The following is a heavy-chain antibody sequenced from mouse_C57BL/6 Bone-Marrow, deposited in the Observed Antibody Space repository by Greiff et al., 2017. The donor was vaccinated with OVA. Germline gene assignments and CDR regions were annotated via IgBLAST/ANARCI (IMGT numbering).Heavy chain of an antibody. CDR2: INPSTGGT. D-gene: IGHD1-1*01. V-gene: IGHV1-42*01. CDR1: GYSFTGYY. CDR3: ARDTTVVDYFDY. J-gene: IGHJ2*01. Sequence: DVKLQESGPELVKPGASVKISCKASGYSFTGYYMNWVKQSPEKSLEWIGEINPSTGGTTYNQKFKAKATLTVDKSSSTAYMQLKSLTSEDSAVYYCARDTTVVDYFDYWGQGTTLTVSS.